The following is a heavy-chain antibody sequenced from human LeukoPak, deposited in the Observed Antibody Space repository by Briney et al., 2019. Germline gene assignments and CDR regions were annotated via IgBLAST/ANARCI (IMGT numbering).Heavy chain of an antibody. CDR2: IWYDGSSK. D-gene: IGHD2-21*02. Sequence: PGRSLRLSCAASGFTFSSYGMHWVRQTPGKGLEWVAVIWYDGSSKYYADSVKGRFTISKDKSKNTLSLQMNSLRTEHTAVYYCARDYCGGDCYVDYWGQGTLVAVSS. CDR3: ARDYCGGDCYVDY. CDR1: GFTFSSYG. J-gene: IGHJ4*02. V-gene: IGHV3-33*01.